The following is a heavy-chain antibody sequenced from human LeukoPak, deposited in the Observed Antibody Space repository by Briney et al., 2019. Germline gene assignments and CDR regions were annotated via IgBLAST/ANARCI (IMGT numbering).Heavy chain of an antibody. CDR1: GGSISSGGYY. J-gene: IGHJ6*02. D-gene: IGHD4-17*01. Sequence: PSETLSLTCTASGGSISSGGYYWSWIRQHPGKGLEWIGYIYYSGSTYYNPSLKSRVTISVDTSKNQFSLKLSSVTAADTAVYYCARDRRVTTTYYYYGMDVWGQGTTVTVSS. CDR3: ARDRRVTTTYYYYGMDV. CDR2: IYYSGST. V-gene: IGHV4-31*03.